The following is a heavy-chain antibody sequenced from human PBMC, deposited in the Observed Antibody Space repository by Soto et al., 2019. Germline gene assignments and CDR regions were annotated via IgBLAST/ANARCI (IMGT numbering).Heavy chain of an antibody. Sequence: SETLSLTCTVSGGSISSYYWSWIRQPPGKGLEWIGYIYYSGSTNYNPSLKSRVTISVDTSKNQFSLKLSSVTVADTAVYSGARVGGGILYLDVWGKGTTVTVSS. CDR3: ARVGGGILYLDV. CDR2: IYYSGST. D-gene: IGHD2-15*01. V-gene: IGHV4-59*01. J-gene: IGHJ6*03. CDR1: GGSISSYY.